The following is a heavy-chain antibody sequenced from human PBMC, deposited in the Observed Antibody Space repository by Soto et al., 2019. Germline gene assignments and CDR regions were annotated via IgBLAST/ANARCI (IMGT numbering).Heavy chain of an antibody. CDR1: GASVTSGGYS. CDR3: ARTRNSDSWAAWF. J-gene: IGHJ4*02. CDR2: IIYNGAT. Sequence: QVQLQESGPGLVKPSETLSLTCTVSGASVTSGGYSWSWIRQPPGKGLEWIGFIIYNGATKYNPSLESRVTMSVDTPKNQFLLKLSSVTAADTAVYYCARTRNSDSWAAWFWGQGNLVTVSS. V-gene: IGHV4-61*08. D-gene: IGHD1-26*01.